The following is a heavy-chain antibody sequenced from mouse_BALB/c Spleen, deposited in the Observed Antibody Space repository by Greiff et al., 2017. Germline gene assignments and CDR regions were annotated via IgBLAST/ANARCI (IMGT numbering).Heavy chain of an antibody. CDR1: GYPFRSYW. J-gene: IGHJ4*01. CDR2: ILPGRGST. Sequence: VQLPPSGAELMKPGASVKISCKATGYPFRSYWIEWVKQRPGHGLEWIGEILPGRGSTNYNAKFKGKATFTADTSSNTAYMQLSSLTSEDSAVYYCARWLVYYAMDYWGQGTSVTFSS. D-gene: IGHD1-1*02. V-gene: IGHV1-9*01. CDR3: ARWLVYYAMDY.